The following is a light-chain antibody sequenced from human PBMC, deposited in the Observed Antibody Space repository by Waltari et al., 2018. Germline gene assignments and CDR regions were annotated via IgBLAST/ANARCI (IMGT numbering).Light chain of an antibody. V-gene: IGKV3-20*01. J-gene: IGKJ2*01. CDR2: GAS. CDR1: QSVSSSY. Sequence: EIVLTQSPGTLSLSQGERATLSCRASQSVSSSYLAWYQQKPGQSPRLLIYGASTRATGIPDRFSGSGSGTDFTLSISRLEPEDSAVYYCQQYAISYTFGQGTKLEIK. CDR3: QQYAISYT.